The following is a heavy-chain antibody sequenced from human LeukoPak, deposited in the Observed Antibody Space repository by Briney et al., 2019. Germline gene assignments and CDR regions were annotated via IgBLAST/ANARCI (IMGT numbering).Heavy chain of an antibody. CDR2: ISGSGGST. Sequence: GGSLRLSCAASGFTFSSYGMSWVRQAPGKGLEWVSAISGSGGSTYYADSVKGRFTISRDNSKNTLYLQMNSLRAEDTAVYYCAKVYGSGTGNDYWGQGTLVTVSS. CDR1: GFTFSSYG. V-gene: IGHV3-23*01. J-gene: IGHJ4*02. D-gene: IGHD3-10*01. CDR3: AKVYGSGTGNDY.